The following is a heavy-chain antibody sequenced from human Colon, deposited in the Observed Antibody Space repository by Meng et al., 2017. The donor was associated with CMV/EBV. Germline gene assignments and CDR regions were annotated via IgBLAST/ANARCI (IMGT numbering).Heavy chain of an antibody. V-gene: IGHV3-23*05. CDR2: ITTTSSGT. J-gene: IGHJ4*02. CDR1: GFTFSSYA. D-gene: IGHD3-10*01. Sequence: GESLKISCVASGFTFSSYAMAWVRQAPGEGLEWVSTITTTSSGTYYSDSVKGRFTISRDNSSSALLLQMSSLRDEDTALYFCAIVQFPPRGRGYFDSWGQGTVVTVSS. CDR3: AIVQFPPRGRGYFDS.